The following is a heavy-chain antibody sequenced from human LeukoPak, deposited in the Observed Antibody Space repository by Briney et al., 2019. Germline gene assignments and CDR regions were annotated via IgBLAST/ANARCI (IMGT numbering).Heavy chain of an antibody. V-gene: IGHV1-3*01. J-gene: IGHJ4*02. CDR3: ARGSGSYTFDY. D-gene: IGHD3-10*01. CDR2: INAGNGNT. Sequence: GASVKVSCKASGYTFTSYDMHWVRQAPGQRLEWMGWINAGNGNTKYSQKFQGRVTITRDTSASTAYMELSSLRSEDTAVYYCARGSGSYTFDYWGQGTLVTVSS. CDR1: GYTFTSYD.